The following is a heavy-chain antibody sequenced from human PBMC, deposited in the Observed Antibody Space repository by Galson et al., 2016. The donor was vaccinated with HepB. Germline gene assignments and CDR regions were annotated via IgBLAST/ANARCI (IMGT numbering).Heavy chain of an antibody. D-gene: IGHD1-14*01. Sequence: QSGAEVKKPGESLRISCKASGYSFASYWISWVRQMPGKGLEWMGRIDPSDSYTNYGPSFQGHVTISVDKSISTAYLQWSSLKASDTAIYYCAGPGTPGNEKVYYYHMHVWGKGTTVTVSS. CDR2: IDPSDSYT. CDR1: GYSFASYW. CDR3: AGPGTPGNEKVYYYHMHV. V-gene: IGHV5-10-1*01. J-gene: IGHJ6*03.